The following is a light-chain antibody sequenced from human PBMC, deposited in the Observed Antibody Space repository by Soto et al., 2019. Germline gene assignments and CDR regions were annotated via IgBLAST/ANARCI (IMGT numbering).Light chain of an antibody. CDR2: WTS. V-gene: IGKV4-1*01. CDR3: QQYYSPPLT. Sequence: DIVMTQSPDSLAVSLGERATINCKSSQSVLYSSNNKNYVAWYQQRPGQPPKLLIYWTSIRESRVPDRFSGSGSGTDFTLTISSLQAEDGAVYFCQQYYSPPLTFGGGTKVEIK. J-gene: IGKJ4*01. CDR1: QSVLYSSNNKNY.